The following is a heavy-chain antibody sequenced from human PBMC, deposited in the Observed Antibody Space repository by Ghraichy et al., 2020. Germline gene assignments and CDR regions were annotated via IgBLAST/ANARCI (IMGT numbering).Heavy chain of an antibody. CDR3: ARDRAFGGVIVIGY. V-gene: IGHV3-48*02. CDR1: GFIFSDYS. Sequence: GGSLRLSCAASGFIFSDYSMNWVRQAPGKGLEWVSYISSSTSRTHYADSVKGRFTIARDNAKNSLFLQMNSLRDEDTAVYYCARDRAFGGVIVIGYWGQGTLVTVSS. CDR2: ISSSTSRT. D-gene: IGHD3-16*02. J-gene: IGHJ4*02.